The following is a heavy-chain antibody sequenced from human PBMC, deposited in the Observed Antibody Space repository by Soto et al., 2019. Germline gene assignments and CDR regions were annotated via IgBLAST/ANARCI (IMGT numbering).Heavy chain of an antibody. CDR2: IFHGGST. CDR3: ARGRVVVPAAVMFNCLDP. Sequence: SETLSLTCAISGAPITRGDYSLNWIRQPPGKGLEWIGYIFHGGSTYYNPSLRSRVTISVDRSRTQFSLKMSSVTAADTAVYYCARGRVVVPAAVMFNCLDPWGQGAMVTVS. D-gene: IGHD2-2*01. CDR1: GAPITRGDYS. J-gene: IGHJ5*02. V-gene: IGHV4-30-2*01.